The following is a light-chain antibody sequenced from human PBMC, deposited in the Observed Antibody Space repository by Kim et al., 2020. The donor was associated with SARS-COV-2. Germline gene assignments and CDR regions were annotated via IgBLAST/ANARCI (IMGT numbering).Light chain of an antibody. Sequence: SYELTQPPSESVSPGQTASITCSGDKLGDKYACWYQQKPGQSPVLVIYQDSKRPSGIPERFSGSNSGNTATLTISGTQAMDEADYYCQAWDSSTLVFCGG. CDR3: QAWDSSTLV. CDR2: QDS. J-gene: IGLJ2*01. V-gene: IGLV3-1*01. CDR1: KLGDKY.